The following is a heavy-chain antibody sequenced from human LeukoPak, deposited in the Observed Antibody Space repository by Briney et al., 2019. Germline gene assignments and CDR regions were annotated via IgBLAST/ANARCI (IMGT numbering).Heavy chain of an antibody. V-gene: IGHV4-61*01. CDR2: IYYSGST. J-gene: IGHJ6*03. D-gene: IGHD1-1*01. Sequence: SETLSLTCTVSGGSVSRSPYYWSWIRQPPGKGLEWIGYIYYSGSTNYNPSLKSRVTISVDTSKNQFSLKLSSVTAADTAVYYWARAVQLERPPPLIGYYYMDVWGKGTTVTVSS. CDR3: ARAVQLERPPPLIGYYYMDV. CDR1: GGSVSRSPYY.